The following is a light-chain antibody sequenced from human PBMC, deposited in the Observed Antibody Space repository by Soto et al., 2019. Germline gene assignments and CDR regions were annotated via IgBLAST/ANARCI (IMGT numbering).Light chain of an antibody. J-gene: IGLJ2*01. CDR1: SSNIGNNY. V-gene: IGLV1-51*01. Sequence: QSVLTQPPSVSAAPGQKVTISCSGSSSNIGNNYVSWYQQLPGTAPKLLIYDSNKRPSGIPDRFSGSKSGTSATLGITGLQTGDEADYYCGTGDSSLSALVFGGGTKLTFL. CDR2: DSN. CDR3: GTGDSSLSALV.